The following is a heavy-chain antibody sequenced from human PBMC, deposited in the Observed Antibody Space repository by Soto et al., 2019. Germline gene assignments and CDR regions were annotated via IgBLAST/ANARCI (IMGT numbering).Heavy chain of an antibody. D-gene: IGHD6-19*01. V-gene: IGHV4-61*01. CDR2: IYYSGST. CDR1: GGSVSSGSYY. J-gene: IGHJ6*02. CDR3: ARDRRAGKRLYYYYGMDV. Sequence: PSETLSLTCTVSGGSVSSGSYYWSWIRQPPGKGLEWIGYIYYSGSTNYNPSLKSRVTISVDTSKNQFSLKLSSVTAADTAVYYCARDRRAGKRLYYYYGMDVWGQGTTVTVSS.